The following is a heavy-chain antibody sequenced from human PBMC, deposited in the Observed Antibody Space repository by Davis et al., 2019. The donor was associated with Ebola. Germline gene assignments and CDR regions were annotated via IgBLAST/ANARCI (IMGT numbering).Heavy chain of an antibody. V-gene: IGHV4-39*01. J-gene: IGHJ4*02. Sequence: MPSETLSLTCTVSGGSISSSSYYWGWIRQPPGKGLEWIGSIYYSGSTYYNPSLKSRVTISVDTSKNQFSLKLSSVTAADTAVYYCARQSPNGDFDYWGQGTLVTVSS. CDR1: GGSISSSSYY. CDR3: ARQSPNGDFDY. D-gene: IGHD4-17*01. CDR2: IYYSGST.